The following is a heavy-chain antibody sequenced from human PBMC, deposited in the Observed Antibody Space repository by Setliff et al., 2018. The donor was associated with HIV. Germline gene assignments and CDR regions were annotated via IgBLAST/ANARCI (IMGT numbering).Heavy chain of an antibody. CDR1: SGSISTYY. Sequence: KPSETLSLTCTVSSGSISTYYWPWIRQPPGKGLEYIGYIYYPGSTDYNPYLNGRVTITIAMSKSHFSLTLNSVTAADTAVYYCSRAPTYNFGNNKSSWPDAFDIWGLGTMVTVSS. J-gene: IGHJ3*02. V-gene: IGHV4-59*01. D-gene: IGHD1-20*01. CDR3: SRAPTYNFGNNKSSWPDAFDI. CDR2: IYYPGST.